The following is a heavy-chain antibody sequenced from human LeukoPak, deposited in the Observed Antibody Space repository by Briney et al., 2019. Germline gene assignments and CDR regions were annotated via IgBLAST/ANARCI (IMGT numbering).Heavy chain of an antibody. Sequence: PGGSLRLSCAASGFTFSSYGMHWVRQAPGKGLEWVAFIRYDGSNKYYADSVKGRFTISRDNSKNTLYLQMNSLRAEDTAVYYCAKDQGFWSGYYPQYYFDYWGQGTLVTVSS. J-gene: IGHJ4*02. CDR1: GFTFSSYG. V-gene: IGHV3-30*02. CDR3: AKDQGFWSGYYPQYYFDY. D-gene: IGHD3-3*01. CDR2: IRYDGSNK.